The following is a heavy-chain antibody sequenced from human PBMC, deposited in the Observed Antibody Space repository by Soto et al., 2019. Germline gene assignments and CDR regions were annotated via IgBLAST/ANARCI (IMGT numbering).Heavy chain of an antibody. V-gene: IGHV4-34*01. J-gene: IGHJ4*02. Sequence: PSETLSLTCAVYSGSFSGYYWSWIRQSPGKGLEWIGEITHRGFTNYNPSLKSRVTMSADTSKNHFSLNLTSVTAADTAVYYCARFPFSTSGWSNPRYFDSWGQGTLVTVSS. D-gene: IGHD2-2*01. CDR3: ARFPFSTSGWSNPRYFDS. CDR1: SGSFSGYY. CDR2: ITHRGFT.